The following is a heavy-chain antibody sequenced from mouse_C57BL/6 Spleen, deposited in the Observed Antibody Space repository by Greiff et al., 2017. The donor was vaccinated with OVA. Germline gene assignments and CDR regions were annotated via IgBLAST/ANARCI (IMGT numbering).Heavy chain of an antibody. D-gene: IGHD3-2*02. CDR2: IDPSDSYT. V-gene: IGHV1-50*01. CDR3: ARQLRLRAMDY. CDR1: GYTFTSYW. J-gene: IGHJ4*01. Sequence: QVQLQQPGAELVKPGASVKLSCKASGYTFTSYWMQWVKQRPGQGLEWIGEIDPSDSYTNYNQKFKGKATLTVDTSSSTAYMQLSSLTSEDSAVYYCARQLRLRAMDYWGQGTSVTVSS.